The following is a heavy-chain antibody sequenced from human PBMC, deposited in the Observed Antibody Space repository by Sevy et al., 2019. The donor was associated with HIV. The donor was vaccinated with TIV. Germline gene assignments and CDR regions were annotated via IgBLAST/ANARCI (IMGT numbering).Heavy chain of an antibody. CDR3: ARDSGELIVVVDRLDY. J-gene: IGHJ4*02. D-gene: IGHD2-21*01. Sequence: ASVKVSCQASGYTFTSYGISWVRPAPGQGLEWMGWISAYNGNTNYAQKLQGRVTMTTDTSTSTAYMELRSLRSDDTAVDYCARDSGELIVVVDRLDYWGQGTLVTVSS. CDR2: ISAYNGNT. CDR1: GYTFTSYG. V-gene: IGHV1-18*04.